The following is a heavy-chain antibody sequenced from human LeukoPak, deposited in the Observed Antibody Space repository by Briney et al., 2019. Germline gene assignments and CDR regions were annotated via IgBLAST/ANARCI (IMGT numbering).Heavy chain of an antibody. D-gene: IGHD3-10*01. CDR3: AKGDYYGSQKLYTH. CDR2: LNPNSGGT. V-gene: IGHV1-2*02. J-gene: IGHJ4*02. CDR1: GYSFTDYY. Sequence: ASVKVSCKASGYSFTDYYIYWMRRAPGQGLEWMGWLNPNSGGTNYAQNVQGRVTMTRDTSISTAYMELSRLRSDDTAVYYCAKGDYYGSQKLYTHWGQGTLVTVSS.